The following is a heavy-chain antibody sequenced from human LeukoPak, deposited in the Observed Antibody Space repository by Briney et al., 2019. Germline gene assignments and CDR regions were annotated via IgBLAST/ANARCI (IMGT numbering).Heavy chain of an antibody. CDR3: ARNSKYCSGGSCYDPFDY. D-gene: IGHD2-15*01. CDR2: IIPIFGTA. V-gene: IGHV1-69*05. CDR1: GGTFISYA. Sequence: SVKVSCKASGGTFISYAISWVRQAPGQGLEWMGGIIPIFGTANYAQKFQGRVTITTDESTSTAYMELSSLRSEDTAVYYCARNSKYCSGGSCYDPFDYWGQGTLVTVSS. J-gene: IGHJ4*02.